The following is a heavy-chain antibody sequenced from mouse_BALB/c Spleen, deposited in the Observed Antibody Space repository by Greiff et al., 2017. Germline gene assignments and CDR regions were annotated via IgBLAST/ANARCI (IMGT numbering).Heavy chain of an antibody. CDR2: IWAGGST. D-gene: IGHD1-1*01. J-gene: IGHJ4*01. CDR1: GFSLTSYG. V-gene: IGHV2-9*02. Sequence: VKVVESGPGLVAPSQSLSITCTVSGFSLTSYGVHWVRQPPGKGLEWLGVIWAGGSTNYNSALMSRLSISKDNSKSQVFLKMNSLQTDDTAMYYCARDRRDYYGRAMDYWGQGTSVTVSS. CDR3: ARDRRDYYGRAMDY.